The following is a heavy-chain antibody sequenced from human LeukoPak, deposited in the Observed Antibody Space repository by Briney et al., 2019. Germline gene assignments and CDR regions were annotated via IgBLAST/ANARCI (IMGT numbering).Heavy chain of an antibody. CDR2: ISGSGGSI. V-gene: IGHV3-23*01. Sequence: GGSLRLSCAASGFIFSSYAMNWVRQAPGKGLEWVSVISGSGGSIYYADSVKGRFTISKDNSKNTLYLQMNSLRAEDTAVYYCAKSGGTGDYYYIDYRGQGTLVTVSS. CDR1: GFIFSSYA. D-gene: IGHD3-10*01. J-gene: IGHJ4*02. CDR3: AKSGGTGDYYYIDY.